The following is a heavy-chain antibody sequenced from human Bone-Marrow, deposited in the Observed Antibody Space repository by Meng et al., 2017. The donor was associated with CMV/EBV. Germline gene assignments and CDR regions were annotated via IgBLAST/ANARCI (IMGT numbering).Heavy chain of an antibody. V-gene: IGHV1-69*10. CDR2: IIPILGIA. D-gene: IGHD2-21*01. CDR1: GGTFSSYA. J-gene: IGHJ6*02. CDR3: ARGCGGDCRYYYGMDV. Sequence: SVKVSCKASGGTFSSYAISWVRQAPGQGLEWMGGIIPILGIANYAQKFQGRVTITADKSTSTAYMELSSLRSEDTAVYYCARGCGGDCRYYYGMDVWGQGTTVTVSS.